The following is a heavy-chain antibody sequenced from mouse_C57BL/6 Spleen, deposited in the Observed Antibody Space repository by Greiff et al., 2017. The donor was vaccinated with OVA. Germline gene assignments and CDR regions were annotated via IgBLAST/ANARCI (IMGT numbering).Heavy chain of an antibody. V-gene: IGHV1-80*01. J-gene: IGHJ2*01. D-gene: IGHD1-1*01. CDR2: IYPGDGDT. CDR3: ARSLYYYGSSLYFDY. Sequence: QVQLQQSGAELVKPGASVKISCKASGYAFSSYWMNWVKQRPGKGLEWIGQIYPGDGDTNYNGKFKGKATLTADKSSSPAYMQLSSLTSEDSAVYFCARSLYYYGSSLYFDYWGQGTTLTVSS. CDR1: GYAFSSYW.